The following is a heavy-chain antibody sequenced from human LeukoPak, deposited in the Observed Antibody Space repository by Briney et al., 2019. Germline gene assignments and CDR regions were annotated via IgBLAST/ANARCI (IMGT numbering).Heavy chain of an antibody. CDR2: ISYDGSNK. V-gene: IGHV3-30*03. Sequence: PGGSLRLSCAASGFTFSSYGMHWVRQAPGKGLEWVAVISYDGSNKYYADSVKGRFTISRDNSKNTLYLQTNSLRAEDTAVYYCARGGSGWYYFDYWGQGTLVTVSS. CDR3: ARGGSGWYYFDY. J-gene: IGHJ4*02. CDR1: GFTFSSYG. D-gene: IGHD6-19*01.